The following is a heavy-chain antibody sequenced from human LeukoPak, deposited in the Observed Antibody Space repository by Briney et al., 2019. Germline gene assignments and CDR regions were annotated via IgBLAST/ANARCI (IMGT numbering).Heavy chain of an antibody. D-gene: IGHD6-6*01. CDR1: GGSFSGYY. J-gene: IGHJ6*03. CDR2: INHSGST. V-gene: IGHV4-34*01. CDR3: ARLRRVAARPPSYYYMDV. Sequence: SETLSLTCAVYGGSFSGYYWSWIRQPPGKGLEWIGEINHSGSTNYNPSLKSRVTISVDMSKNQFSLKLSSVTAADTAVYYCARLRRVAARPPSYYYMDVWGKGTTVTVSS.